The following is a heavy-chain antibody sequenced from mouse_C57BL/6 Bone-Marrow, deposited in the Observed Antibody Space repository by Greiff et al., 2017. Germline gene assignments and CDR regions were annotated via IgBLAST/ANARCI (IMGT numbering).Heavy chain of an antibody. V-gene: IGHV1-72*01. Sequence: QVQLQQPGAELVKPGASVKLSCKASGYTFTSYWMHWVKQRPGRGLEWIGRIDPNSGGTKYNEKFKSKATLTVDKPSSTAYMQLSSLASEDSAFYYCARGAYGSSYPYYFDYWGQGTTLTVSS. CDR3: ARGAYGSSYPYYFDY. J-gene: IGHJ2*01. CDR1: GYTFTSYW. CDR2: IDPNSGGT. D-gene: IGHD1-1*01.